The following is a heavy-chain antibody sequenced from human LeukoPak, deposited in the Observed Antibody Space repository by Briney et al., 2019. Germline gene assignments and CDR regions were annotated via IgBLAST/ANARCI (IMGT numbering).Heavy chain of an antibody. J-gene: IGHJ4*02. CDR3: ARGTYFYEDSGFYFDS. D-gene: IGHD1-26*01. CDR2: MYRGASGTT. V-gene: IGHV3-NL1*01. CDR1: GFTFSSYS. Sequence: SGGSLRLSCAASGFTFSSYSMNWVRQAPGKGLEWVSVMYRGASGTTYYTDSVKGRFTISRDKSKNMIYLQMSSLRAEDTAVYYCARGTYFYEDSGFYFDSWGLGTLVTVSS.